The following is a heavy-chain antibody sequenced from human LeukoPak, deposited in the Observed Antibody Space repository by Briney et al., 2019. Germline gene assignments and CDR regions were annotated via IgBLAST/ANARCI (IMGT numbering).Heavy chain of an antibody. CDR1: GFTFSSYG. D-gene: IGHD2-15*01. CDR2: IWYDGSNK. Sequence: GRSLRLSCAASGFTFSSYGMHWVRQAPGKGLDWVAVIWYDGSNKYYADSVKGRFTISRDNSKNTLYLQMNSLRAEDTAVYYCAKGLDWYCSGGSCYNIDYWGQGTLVTFSS. CDR3: AKGLDWYCSGGSCYNIDY. J-gene: IGHJ4*02. V-gene: IGHV3-33*06.